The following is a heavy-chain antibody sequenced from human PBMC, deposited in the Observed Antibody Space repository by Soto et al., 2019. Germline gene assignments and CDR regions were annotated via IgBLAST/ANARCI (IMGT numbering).Heavy chain of an antibody. CDR1: GGTFSTYA. CDR2: IIPMFGTA. Sequence: QVQLVQSGAEVKKPESSVKVSCKAPGGTFSTYAISWVRQAPGQGLEWMGGIIPMFGTANYAQRFPDRVTITADESTNTVYMELGSLRSEDTAVYFCASGIQLWLRRINNGYSGWGHGTLVTVSS. J-gene: IGHJ4*01. V-gene: IGHV1-69*12. D-gene: IGHD5-18*01. CDR3: ASGIQLWLRRINNGYSG.